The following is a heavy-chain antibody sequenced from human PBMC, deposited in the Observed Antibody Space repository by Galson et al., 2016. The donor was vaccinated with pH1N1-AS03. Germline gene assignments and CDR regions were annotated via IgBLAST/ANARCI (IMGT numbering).Heavy chain of an antibody. CDR1: GGSISSRAYY. D-gene: IGHD1-26*01. V-gene: IGHV4-39*01. Sequence: ETLSLTCTVSGGSISSRAYYWGWIRQPPGKGLEWIGSIYDTGRTTYNPSLKSRVTISGDTSKNQLSLKVTSMTAADTAVYYCARVVGARPPPDYWGQGALVTVSS. J-gene: IGHJ4*02. CDR2: IYDTGRT. CDR3: ARVVGARPPPDY.